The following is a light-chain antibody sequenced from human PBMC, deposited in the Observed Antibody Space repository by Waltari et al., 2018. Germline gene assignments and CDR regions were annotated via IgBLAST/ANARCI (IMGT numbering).Light chain of an antibody. CDR3: HVWHPHVDPGV. Sequence: SYVVTQPPSASVAPGETATITCGGDNIGTYSVHWYQQKAGQAPVLVIFYARDRPSGIPDRFSGSNSGNTATLTISRVEAGDEARYYCHVWHPHVDPGVFGTGTEVTVL. J-gene: IGLJ1*01. CDR2: YAR. CDR1: NIGTYS. V-gene: IGLV3-21*04.